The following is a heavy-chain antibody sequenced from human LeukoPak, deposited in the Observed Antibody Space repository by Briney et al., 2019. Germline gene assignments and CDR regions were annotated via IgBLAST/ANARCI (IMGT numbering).Heavy chain of an antibody. Sequence: GGSLRLSCTASGYTFTSYAITWVRQAPDKGLEWISAISASDGSTYYADSVKGRFTISSDESLNTPYLQLTSLNAEDTAMYYCAKVETSGGANCYALDYWGQGTLVTGSS. CDR3: AKVETSGGANCYALDY. CDR2: ISASDGST. V-gene: IGHV3-23*01. J-gene: IGHJ4*02. CDR1: GYTFTSYA. D-gene: IGHD2-2*01.